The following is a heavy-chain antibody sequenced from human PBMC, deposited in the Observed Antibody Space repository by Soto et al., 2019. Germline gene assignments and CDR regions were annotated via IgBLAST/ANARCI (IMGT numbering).Heavy chain of an antibody. CDR1: SGSSSSSNW. CDR3: ARAIAAAGRGYNWFDP. D-gene: IGHD6-13*01. V-gene: IGHV4-4*02. J-gene: IGHJ5*02. Sequence: SETLSLTCAVSSGSSSSSNWWSWVRQPPGKGLEWIGEIYHSGSTNYNPSLKSRVTISVDKSKNQFSLKLSSVTAADTAVYYCARAIAAAGRGYNWFDPWGQGTLVTVSS. CDR2: IYHSGST.